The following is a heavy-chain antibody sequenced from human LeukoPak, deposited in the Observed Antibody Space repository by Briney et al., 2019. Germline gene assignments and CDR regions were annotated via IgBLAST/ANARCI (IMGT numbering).Heavy chain of an antibody. CDR3: ARGPYSYDSSGAFDI. CDR1: GDSISSGDYY. D-gene: IGHD3-22*01. Sequence: SETLSLTCRVSGDSISSGDYYWSWIRQPAGKGLEWIGRISSSGSTNYNPSLKSRVTISVDTSKNQFSLKLSSVTAADTAVYFCARGPYSYDSSGAFDIWGQGTMVTVSS. V-gene: IGHV4-61*02. CDR2: ISSSGST. J-gene: IGHJ3*02.